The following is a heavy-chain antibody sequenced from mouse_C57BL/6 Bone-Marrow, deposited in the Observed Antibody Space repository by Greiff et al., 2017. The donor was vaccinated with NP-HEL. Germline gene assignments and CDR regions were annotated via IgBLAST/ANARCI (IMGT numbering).Heavy chain of an antibody. CDR3: ARGGGDYYAMDY. Sequence: VQLQQSGAELVRPGTSVKLSCTASGYTFTNYWIGWAKQSPGHGLEWIGAIYPGGGYTNYTENVKGTATLTADKSSSTTYMQFSSLTSEDSAIYYCARGGGDYYAMDYWGQGTSVTVSS. CDR1: GYTFTNYW. J-gene: IGHJ4*01. V-gene: IGHV1-63*01. CDR2: IYPGGGYT.